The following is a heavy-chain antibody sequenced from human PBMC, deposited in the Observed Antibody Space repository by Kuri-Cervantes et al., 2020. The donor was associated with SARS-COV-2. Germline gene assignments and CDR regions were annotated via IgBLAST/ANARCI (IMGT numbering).Heavy chain of an antibody. V-gene: IGHV3-23*01. D-gene: IGHD4-17*01. CDR1: GFTFSNAW. CDR3: AKDDTGDYGPTYFDY. Sequence: GGSLRLSCAASGFTFSNAWMTWVRQVPGKGLEWVSAISGSGGSTYYADSVKGRFTISRDNSKNTLYLQMNSLRAEDTAVYYYAKDDTGDYGPTYFDYWGQGTLVTVSS. CDR2: ISGSGGST. J-gene: IGHJ4*02.